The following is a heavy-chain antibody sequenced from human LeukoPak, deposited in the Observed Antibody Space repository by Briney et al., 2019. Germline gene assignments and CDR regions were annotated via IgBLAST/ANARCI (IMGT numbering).Heavy chain of an antibody. CDR1: GGSISSYY. V-gene: IGHV4-59*07. CDR2: IYYSGST. CDR3: ANAPAAAYYDFWSGYHAGFDY. Sequence: SDTLSLTCTVSGGSISSYYWSWIRQPPGKGLEWIGYIYYSGSTNYNPSLKSRVTISVDTSKNQFSLKLSSVTAADTAVYYCANAPAAAYYDFWSGYHAGFDYWGQGTLVTVSS. J-gene: IGHJ4*02. D-gene: IGHD3-3*01.